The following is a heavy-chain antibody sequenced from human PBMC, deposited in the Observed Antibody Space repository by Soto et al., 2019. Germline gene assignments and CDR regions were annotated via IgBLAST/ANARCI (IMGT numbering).Heavy chain of an antibody. J-gene: IGHJ4*01. D-gene: IGHD4-17*01. Sequence: ASVKVSCKASGYTFATYGITWVRQAPGQGLEWMGWISAYSGNTNYAQKLQGRLTVTTDTSTNTAYMDLRSLRSDDTAVYYCARVVKAGDYGDYGRYYFDYWGHGTLVTVSS. V-gene: IGHV1-18*04. CDR1: GYTFATYG. CDR2: ISAYSGNT. CDR3: ARVVKAGDYGDYGRYYFDY.